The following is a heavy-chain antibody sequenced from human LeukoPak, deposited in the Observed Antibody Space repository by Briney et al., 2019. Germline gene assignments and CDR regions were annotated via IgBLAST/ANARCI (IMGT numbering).Heavy chain of an antibody. Sequence: GASVKVSCKASGYTFTGYYMHWVRQAPGQGLEWMGWINPNSGGTNYAQKFQGRVTMTRDTSTSTAYMELSRLRSDDTAVYYCARDGYYYDSSGYLSVYYYYGMDVWGQGTTVTVSS. D-gene: IGHD3-22*01. V-gene: IGHV1-2*02. J-gene: IGHJ6*02. CDR3: ARDGYYYDSSGYLSVYYYYGMDV. CDR1: GYTFTGYY. CDR2: INPNSGGT.